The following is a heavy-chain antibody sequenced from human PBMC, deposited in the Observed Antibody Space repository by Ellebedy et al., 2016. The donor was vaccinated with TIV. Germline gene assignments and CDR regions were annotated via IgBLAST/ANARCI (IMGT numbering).Heavy chain of an antibody. V-gene: IGHV4-59*01. CDR2: TYYSGYT. D-gene: IGHD5-24*01. Sequence: MPSETLSLTCTVSGDSISGYYWSWIRQPPGKRLEWIASTYYSGYTTHNPSLKSRVTVSLDTSKNQFSLKLSSVTAADTAVYYCASSRERPLYWYFGLWGRGTLVTVSS. J-gene: IGHJ2*01. CDR3: ASSRERPLYWYFGL. CDR1: GDSISGYY.